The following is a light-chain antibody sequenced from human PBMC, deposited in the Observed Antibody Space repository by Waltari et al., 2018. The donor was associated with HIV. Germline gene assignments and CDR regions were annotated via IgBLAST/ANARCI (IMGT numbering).Light chain of an antibody. J-gene: IGLJ3*02. V-gene: IGLV1-44*01. CDR2: SNN. Sequence: QSVLSQPPSASGTPGQRVTISCSGRDSNIGTNTVNWYQQLPGAAPNLLVHSNNRRASGVPDRLSGSKSGTSASRAISGLQSEDEADYYCSAWDDRLSGPAFGGGTKLTVL. CDR1: DSNIGTNT. CDR3: SAWDDRLSGPA.